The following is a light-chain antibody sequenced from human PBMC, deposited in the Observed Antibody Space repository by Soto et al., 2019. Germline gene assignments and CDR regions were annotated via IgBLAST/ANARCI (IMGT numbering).Light chain of an antibody. CDR3: SSYSVSSTLVV. CDR1: SSDVGGYNF. V-gene: IGLV2-14*03. CDR2: DVN. J-gene: IGLJ2*01. Sequence: QSALTQPASVSGSPGQSIAISCTGTSSDVGGYNFVSWYQQHPGKAPKLVIYDVNIRPSGVSDRFSGSKSGNTASLTISGLQAEDEADYYCSSYSVSSTLVVFGGGTKLTVL.